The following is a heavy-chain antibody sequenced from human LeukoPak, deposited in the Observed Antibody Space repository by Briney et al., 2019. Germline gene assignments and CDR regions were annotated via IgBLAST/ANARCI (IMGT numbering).Heavy chain of an antibody. CDR3: ARRGGYDDFYFDY. V-gene: IGHV4-59*08. J-gene: IGHJ4*02. CDR2: MTYSGST. Sequence: PSETLSLTCTVSGGFISSYYWSWIRQPPGKGLEWIAFMTYSGSTSYNPSLKSRATISLDTSRNQFSLNLSSVTAADTAVYYCARRGGYDDFYFDYWGQGMLVTVSS. D-gene: IGHD5-12*01. CDR1: GGFISSYY.